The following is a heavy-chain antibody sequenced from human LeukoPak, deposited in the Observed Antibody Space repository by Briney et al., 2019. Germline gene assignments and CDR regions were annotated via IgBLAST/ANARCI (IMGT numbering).Heavy chain of an antibody. CDR1: GFTFSSYG. V-gene: IGHV3-33*01. CDR2: IWYDGSNK. J-gene: IGHJ6*02. Sequence: GGSLRLSCAASGFTFSSYGMHWVRQAPGKGLEWVAVIWYDGSNKYYADSVKGRFTISRDNSKNTLYLQMNSLGAEDTAVYYCARVKGYCSGGSCYWYYGMDVWGQGTTVTVSS. D-gene: IGHD2-15*01. CDR3: ARVKGYCSGGSCYWYYGMDV.